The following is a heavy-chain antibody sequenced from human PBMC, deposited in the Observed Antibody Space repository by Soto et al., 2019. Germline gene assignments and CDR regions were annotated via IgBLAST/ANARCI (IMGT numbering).Heavy chain of an antibody. D-gene: IGHD5-12*01. Sequence: GASVKVSCKASGGTFSSYTISWVRQAPGQGLEWMGWSSADNGDTKYAQKVQGRVTMTTETSTSTAYMELRSLRFDDTAIYYCARPRKWLRSSCMVFCGQGTTVTGFS. CDR1: GGTFSSYT. J-gene: IGHJ6*02. CDR2: SSADNGDT. CDR3: ARPRKWLRSSCMVF. V-gene: IGHV1-18*01.